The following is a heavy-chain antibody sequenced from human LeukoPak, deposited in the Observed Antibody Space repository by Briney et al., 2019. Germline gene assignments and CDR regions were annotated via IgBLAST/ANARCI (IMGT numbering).Heavy chain of an antibody. J-gene: IGHJ4*02. Sequence: SQTLSLTCAVSGGSISSGGYSGSWIRQPPGKGLEWIGYIYHSGSTYYNPSLKSRVTISVDRSKNQFSLKLSSVTAADTAVYYCARSPTSFGVVISHFDYWGQGTLVTVSS. CDR1: GGSISSGGYS. V-gene: IGHV4-30-2*01. CDR2: IYHSGST. D-gene: IGHD3-3*01. CDR3: ARSPTSFGVVISHFDY.